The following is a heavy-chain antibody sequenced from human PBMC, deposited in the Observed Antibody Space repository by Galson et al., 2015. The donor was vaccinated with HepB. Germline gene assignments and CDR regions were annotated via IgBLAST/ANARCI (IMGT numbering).Heavy chain of an antibody. D-gene: IGHD3-10*01. CDR3: ALRGDYYGSVAHRPFDI. V-gene: IGHV5-10-1*01. CDR1: GYSFTNYW. J-gene: IGHJ3*02. CDR2: VDPSDSST. Sequence: QSGAEVKKPGESLRISCKGSGYSFTNYWISWVRQMPGKGLEWMGRVDPSDSSTNYSPSFQGHVTVSVDKSISTAYLQWSSLKASDTAMYYCALRGDYYGSVAHRPFDIWGQGTMVTVSS.